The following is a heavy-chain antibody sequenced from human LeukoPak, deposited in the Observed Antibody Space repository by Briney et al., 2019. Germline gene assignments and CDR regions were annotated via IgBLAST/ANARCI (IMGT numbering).Heavy chain of an antibody. CDR2: IGRSGGNI. CDR1: GFTFSSHE. J-gene: IGHJ4*02. V-gene: IGHV3-48*03. Sequence: LPGGSLRLSCAASGFTFSSHEMNWVRQAPGKGLEWVSYIGRSGGNIDYTDSVEGRFTISRGNAKNSLYLQMNSLRAEDTAVYYCARGSSRPLDYWGQGTLVTVSS. CDR3: ARGSSRPLDY. D-gene: IGHD1-14*01.